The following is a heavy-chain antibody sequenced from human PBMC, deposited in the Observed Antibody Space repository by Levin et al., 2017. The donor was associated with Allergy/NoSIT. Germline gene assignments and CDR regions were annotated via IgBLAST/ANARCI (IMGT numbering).Heavy chain of an antibody. CDR3: ARSSGFWSVNLDY. D-gene: IGHD3-3*01. V-gene: IGHV4-4*07. J-gene: IGHJ4*02. Sequence: GSLRLSCTVSGGSISSYYWSWIRQPAGKGLEWIGRIYTSGSTNYNPSLKSRVTMSVDTSKNQFSLKLSSVTAADTAVYYCARSSGFWSVNLDYWGQGTLVTVSS. CDR2: IYTSGST. CDR1: GGSISSYY.